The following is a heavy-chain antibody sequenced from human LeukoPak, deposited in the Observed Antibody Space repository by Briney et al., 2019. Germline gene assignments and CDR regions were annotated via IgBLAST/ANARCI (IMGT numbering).Heavy chain of an antibody. J-gene: IGHJ4*02. V-gene: IGHV4-59*08. CDR1: GGSISGYY. CDR3: ARLASSGWSHCDY. Sequence: SETLSLTCTVSGGSISGYYWSWIRQPPGKGPEWIGYIYYSGSTNYNPSLKSRVTISVDTSKSQFSLKMDSVTAADTAVYYCARLASSGWSHCDYWGQGTLITVSS. D-gene: IGHD6-19*01. CDR2: IYYSGST.